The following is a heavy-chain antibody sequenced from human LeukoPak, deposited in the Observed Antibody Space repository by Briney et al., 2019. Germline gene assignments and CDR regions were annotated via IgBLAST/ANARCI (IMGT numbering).Heavy chain of an antibody. CDR1: GYTLTELS. CDR2: FDPEDGET. V-gene: IGHV1-24*01. CDR3: ATGSVRYYYGSGSYSD. Sequence: ASVKVSCKVSGYTLTELSMHWVRQAPGKGLEWMGGFDPEDGETIYAQKFQGRVTMTEDTSTDTAYMELSSLRSEDTAVYYCATGSVRYYYGSGSYSDWGQGTLVTVSS. D-gene: IGHD3-10*01. J-gene: IGHJ4*02.